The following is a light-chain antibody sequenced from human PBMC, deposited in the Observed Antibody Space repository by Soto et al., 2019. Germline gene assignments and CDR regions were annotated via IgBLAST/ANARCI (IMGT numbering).Light chain of an antibody. V-gene: IGLV2-14*01. Sequence: QSALTQPASVSGSPGQSITISCTGTSSDVGNYKYVSWYQQHPGKAPKLMIYEVSNRPSGVSNRFSGSKSGNTASLTISGLQAEDEADYYCSSYTSGSTYVFGTGTKLTVL. CDR1: SSDVGNYKY. CDR3: SSYTSGSTYV. J-gene: IGLJ1*01. CDR2: EVS.